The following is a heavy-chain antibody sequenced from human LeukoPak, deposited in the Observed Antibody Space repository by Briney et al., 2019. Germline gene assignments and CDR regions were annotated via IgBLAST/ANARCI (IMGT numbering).Heavy chain of an antibody. CDR3: VREGLECSGSSCQRAAFDY. J-gene: IGHJ4*02. V-gene: IGHV3-74*01. CDR1: GFTFTTYW. CDR2: IKGDGSST. Sequence: PGGSLRLSCAASGFTFTTYWMHWVRQVPGKGLVWVARIKGDGSSTRHADSMKGRFTISRDNAKNTLYLQMNRLRDEDTAVYYCVREGLECSGSSCQRAAFDYWGQGTLVTVSS. D-gene: IGHD2-2*01.